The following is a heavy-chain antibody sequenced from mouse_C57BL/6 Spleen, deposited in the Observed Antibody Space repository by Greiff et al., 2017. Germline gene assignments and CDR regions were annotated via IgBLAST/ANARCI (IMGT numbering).Heavy chain of an antibody. CDR1: GFTFSDYG. V-gene: IGHV5-17*01. Sequence: DVMLVESGGGLVKPGGSLKLSCAASGFTFSDYGMHWVRQAPEKGLEWVAYISSGSSTIYYADTVKGRFTISRDNAKNTLFLQMTSLRSEDTAMYYCARNYGSYFDYWGQGTTLTVSS. CDR2: ISSGSSTI. J-gene: IGHJ2*01. CDR3: ARNYGSYFDY. D-gene: IGHD1-1*01.